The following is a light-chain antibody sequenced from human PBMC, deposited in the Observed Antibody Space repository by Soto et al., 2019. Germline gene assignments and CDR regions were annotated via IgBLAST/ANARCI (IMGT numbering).Light chain of an antibody. CDR1: QNVNTW. V-gene: IGKV1-5*03. CDR3: QQYDSYSLT. Sequence: DIQMTQSPSTLSASVGDRVTITCRASQNVNTWLAWYQQKPGKAPKLLICKASSLESGVPSRFSGSGSGTECTLTISSLQPDDFATYYCQQYDSYSLTFGQGTRVEIK. CDR2: KAS. J-gene: IGKJ1*01.